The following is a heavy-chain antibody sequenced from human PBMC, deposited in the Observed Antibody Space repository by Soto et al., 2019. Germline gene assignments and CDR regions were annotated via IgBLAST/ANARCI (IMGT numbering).Heavy chain of an antibody. CDR2: IYYSGST. V-gene: IGHV4-39*01. D-gene: IGHD5-12*01. J-gene: IGHJ4*02. Sequence: QLQLQESGPGLVKPSETLSLTCTVSGGSISSSSYYWGWIRQPPGKGLEWIGSIYYSGSTYYNPSLHSRLTISVDTSKNQFSLNLSPVTAADTAVYYCARQTLDLVATNGWLCEFAYWGQGTLVTVSS. CDR3: ARQTLDLVATNGWLCEFAY. CDR1: GGSISSSSYY.